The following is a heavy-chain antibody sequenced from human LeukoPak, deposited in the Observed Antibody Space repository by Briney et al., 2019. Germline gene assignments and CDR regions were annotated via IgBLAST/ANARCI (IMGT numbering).Heavy chain of an antibody. Sequence: GGSLRLSCAASGFTFSSYSMNWVRQAPGKGLEWVSSISSSGSYIYYADSVKGRFTISRDNSKNTLYLQMNSLRAEDTAVYYCAKAFLGYCSGGSCFDFDYWGQGTLVTVSS. CDR2: ISSSGSYI. D-gene: IGHD2-15*01. V-gene: IGHV3-21*04. CDR1: GFTFSSYS. J-gene: IGHJ4*02. CDR3: AKAFLGYCSGGSCFDFDY.